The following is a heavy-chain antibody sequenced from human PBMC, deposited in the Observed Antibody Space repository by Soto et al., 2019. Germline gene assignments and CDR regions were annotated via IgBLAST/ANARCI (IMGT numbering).Heavy chain of an antibody. J-gene: IGHJ4*02. CDR3: ARTYGSGDYFLPFEY. Sequence: QVQLLQSGAEVKKPGASVKVSCKASGYMFNTYGITWVRQAPGQGLEWMGWISVYNGNIDYAQKFEGRVTMTIDTSTSTAYMEVESLTSDDTAVYYCARTYGSGDYFLPFEYWGQGTPVSVSS. CDR1: GYMFNTYG. V-gene: IGHV1-18*01. D-gene: IGHD3-10*01. CDR2: ISVYNGNI.